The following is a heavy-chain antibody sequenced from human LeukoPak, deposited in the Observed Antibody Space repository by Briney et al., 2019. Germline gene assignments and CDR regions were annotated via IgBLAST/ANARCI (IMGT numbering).Heavy chain of an antibody. CDR2: IRSSGSTI. D-gene: IGHD2-2*01. V-gene: IGHV3-11*04. CDR1: GFTFSDYY. Sequence: GGSLRLSCAASGFTFSDYYMSWIRQAPGKGLEWVSYIRSSGSTICYADSVKGRFTISRDNAKNSLYLQMNSLRAEDTAVYYCARVDCSSTSCYEFDYWGQGTLVTVSS. J-gene: IGHJ4*02. CDR3: ARVDCSSTSCYEFDY.